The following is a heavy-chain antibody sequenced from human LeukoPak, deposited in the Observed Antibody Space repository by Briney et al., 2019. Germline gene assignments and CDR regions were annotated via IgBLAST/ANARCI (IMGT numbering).Heavy chain of an antibody. CDR2: INTNTGNP. CDR1: GYTFTNNA. J-gene: IGHJ4*02. Sequence: ASVKVSCKASGYTFTNNAINWVRQAPGQGLEWMGWINTNTGNPSYAQGFFTGRYVFSLDTSASTAYLQINGLKADDTAVYYCGRDPKLGIRGYTYGYIDHWGQGTLLTVAS. CDR3: GRDPKLGIRGYTYGYIDH. V-gene: IGHV7-4-1*02. D-gene: IGHD5-18*01.